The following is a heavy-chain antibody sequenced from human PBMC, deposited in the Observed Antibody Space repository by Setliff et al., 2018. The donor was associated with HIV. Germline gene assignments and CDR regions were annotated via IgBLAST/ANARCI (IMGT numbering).Heavy chain of an antibody. D-gene: IGHD3-10*01. V-gene: IGHV4-59*01. J-gene: IGHJ4*02. Sequence: SETLTLTCTVSGGSISSSYWTWTRQPPGKGLEWIGNIHYSGSTNYNPSLKSRVTISVDTSRSQFSLKLSSVTAADTAVYYCARGRDKYGPIDYWGQGTLVTVSS. CDR2: IHYSGST. CDR3: ARGRDKYGPIDY. CDR1: GGSISSSY.